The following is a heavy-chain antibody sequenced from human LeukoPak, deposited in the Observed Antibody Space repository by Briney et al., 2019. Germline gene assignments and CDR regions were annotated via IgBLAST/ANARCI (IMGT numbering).Heavy chain of an antibody. CDR2: IYHSGST. CDR3: ARISAY. Sequence: SETLSLTCTVSGYSISSGFFWGRIRQPPGNGLEWIGNIYHSGSTYYNSSLKSRVSISVETSKNQFSLKLSSVTSADTAVYYCARISAYWGQGTLVTVSS. CDR1: GYSISSGFF. J-gene: IGHJ4*02. V-gene: IGHV4-38-2*02. D-gene: IGHD1-26*01.